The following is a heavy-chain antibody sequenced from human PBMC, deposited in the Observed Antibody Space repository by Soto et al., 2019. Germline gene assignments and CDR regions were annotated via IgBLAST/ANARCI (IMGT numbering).Heavy chain of an antibody. CDR2: MSAFTGKA. V-gene: IGHV1-18*04. J-gene: IGHJ1*01. D-gene: IGHD3-10*01. CDR1: GYTFISYG. CDR3: ARDQGYYGSGYYYSDS. Sequence: ASVKVSCKASGYTFISYGISWVRQAPGQGLEWVGWMSAFTGKADYAQIFQDRVTMTTDTSTSTAYMELRSLRSDDTAVYYCARDQGYYGSGYYYSDSWGQGTLVTVSS.